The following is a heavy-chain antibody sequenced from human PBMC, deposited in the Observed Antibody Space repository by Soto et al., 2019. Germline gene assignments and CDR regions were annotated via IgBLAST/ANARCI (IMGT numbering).Heavy chain of an antibody. CDR2: ISWDGGST. D-gene: IGHD6-6*01. CDR3: AKDSKYSSSSNYYYYYGMDV. CDR1: GFTFDDYA. V-gene: IGHV3-43D*04. J-gene: IGHJ6*02. Sequence: GGSLRLSCAASGFTFDDYAIHWVCQAPGKGLEWVSLISWDGGSTYYADSVKGRFTISRDNIKNSLYLQMNSLRAEDTALYYCAKDSKYSSSSNYYYYYGMDVWGQGTTVTVSS.